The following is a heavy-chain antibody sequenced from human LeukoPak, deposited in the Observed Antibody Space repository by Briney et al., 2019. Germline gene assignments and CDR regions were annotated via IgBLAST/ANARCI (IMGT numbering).Heavy chain of an antibody. D-gene: IGHD6-19*01. CDR2: IGSSGTTI. V-gene: IGHV3-48*03. J-gene: IGHJ4*02. CDR1: GFPFSIYE. Sequence: GGSLRLSCAVSGFPFSIYEMNWVRQAGGKGREWVSNIGSSGTTIYYPDSVKGRFSISRDNAKNSLYLQMNSLRVEDTAVYYCALLAVASDFDYWGQGALVTVSS. CDR3: ALLAVASDFDY.